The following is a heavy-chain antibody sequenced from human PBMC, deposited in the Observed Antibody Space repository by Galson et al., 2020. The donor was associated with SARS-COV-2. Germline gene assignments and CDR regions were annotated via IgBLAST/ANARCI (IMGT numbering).Heavy chain of an antibody. D-gene: IGHD3-3*01. Sequence: SETLSLTCTVSGGSISSYYWSWIRQPPGKGLEWIGYIYYSGSTNYNPSLKSRVTISVDTSKNQFSLKLSSVTAADTAVYYCARHSSGITIFGVVGYYYMDVWGKGTTVTVSS. CDR1: GGSISSYY. CDR2: IYYSGST. V-gene: IGHV4-59*08. J-gene: IGHJ6*03. CDR3: ARHSSGITIFGVVGYYYMDV.